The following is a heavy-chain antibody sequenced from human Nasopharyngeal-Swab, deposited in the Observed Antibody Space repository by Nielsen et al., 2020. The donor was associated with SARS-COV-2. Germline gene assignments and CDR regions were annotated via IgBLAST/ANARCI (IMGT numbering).Heavy chain of an antibody. J-gene: IGHJ5*02. CDR3: ADRSGYVPGGWFDP. V-gene: IGHV4-61*01. CDR1: GGSVSSGSYY. CDR2: IYYSGST. Sequence: SETLSLTCTVSGGSVSSGSYYWSWIRQPPGKGLEWIGYIYYSGSTNYNPSLKSRVTISVDTSKNQFSLKLSSVTAADTAVYYCADRSGYVPGGWFDPWGQGTLVTVSS. D-gene: IGHD5-12*01.